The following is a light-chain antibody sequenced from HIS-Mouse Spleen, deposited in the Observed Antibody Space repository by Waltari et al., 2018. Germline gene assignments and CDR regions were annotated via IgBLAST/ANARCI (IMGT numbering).Light chain of an antibody. CDR3: QQLNSYPPT. CDR1: QSVSSSY. V-gene: IGKV3-20*01. J-gene: IGKJ1*01. Sequence: EIVLTQSPGTLSLSPGERATLSCRPSQSVSSSYLAWYQQKPGQGPRLLIYGPYSRTTGIPDRFSGSGSGTEFTLTISSLQPEDFATYYCQQLNSYPPTFGQGTKVEIK. CDR2: GPY.